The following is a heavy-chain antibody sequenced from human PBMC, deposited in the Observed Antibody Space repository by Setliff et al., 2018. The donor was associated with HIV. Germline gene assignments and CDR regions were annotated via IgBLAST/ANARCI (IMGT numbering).Heavy chain of an antibody. CDR3: ARATIAVATAGTSTRIDY. V-gene: IGHV4-61*09. CDR1: GDSINSGNSS. Sequence: PSETLSLTCTVSGDSINSGNSSWSWLRQPAGQGLEWIGHVYANGSATYIPSLWNRLTISKDWSHNQFPLRLTSVTAADTAMYSGARATIAVATAGTSTRIDYWGQGILVTV. D-gene: IGHD6-19*01. CDR2: VYANGSA. J-gene: IGHJ4*02.